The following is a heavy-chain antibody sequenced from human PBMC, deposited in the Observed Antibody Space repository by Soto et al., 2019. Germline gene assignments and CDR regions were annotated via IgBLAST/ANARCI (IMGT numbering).Heavy chain of an antibody. CDR3: AREPLT. Sequence: SETLSLTCTVSSGFISTYYWSWIRQPPGERPEWIGYISYDGSTNYSPSLKSRVTISKDTSRNQFTLKLSSVTAADTAVYYCAREPLTWGQGILVT. V-gene: IGHV4-59*01. J-gene: IGHJ4*02. CDR1: SGFISTYY. CDR2: ISYDGST.